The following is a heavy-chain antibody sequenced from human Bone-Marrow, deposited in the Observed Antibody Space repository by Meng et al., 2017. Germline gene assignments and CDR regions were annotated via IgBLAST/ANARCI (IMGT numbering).Heavy chain of an antibody. D-gene: IGHD3-22*01. J-gene: IGHJ4*01. V-gene: IGHV3-15*01. Sequence: VEAGGDVVEPGGSLRISWAGSGFTFSNAWMSWVRQAPGKGLEWVGRIKSKTDSETADYAAPVKGRFTISRDDSQNTLYLQMNSLKTEDTGVYYCQWLSTHPPDQWGQGTLVTVSS. CDR3: QWLSTHPPDQ. CDR1: GFTFSNAW. CDR2: IKSKTDSETA.